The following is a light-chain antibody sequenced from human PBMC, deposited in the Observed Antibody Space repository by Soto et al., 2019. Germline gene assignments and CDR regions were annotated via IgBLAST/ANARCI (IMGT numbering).Light chain of an antibody. CDR3: KQYGSSGT. CDR2: GAS. V-gene: IGKV3-20*01. CDR1: QSVSSY. J-gene: IGKJ1*01. Sequence: GERATRYRRASQSVSSYLARYQQKPGQAPSFLIYGASNRATGIPDRFSGRGSGTDFILTISRLEPEDFAVYYCKQYGSSGTFGQGTKVDIK.